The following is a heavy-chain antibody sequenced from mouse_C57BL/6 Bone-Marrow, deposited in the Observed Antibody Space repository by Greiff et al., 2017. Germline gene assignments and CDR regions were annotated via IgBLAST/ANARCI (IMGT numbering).Heavy chain of an antibody. D-gene: IGHD2-1*01. J-gene: IGHJ4*01. CDR1: GFTFSDYY. V-gene: IGHV5-16*01. Sequence: EVKLVESEGGLVQPGSSMKLSCTASGFTFSDYYMAWVRQVPEKGLEWVANINYDGSSTYYLDSLKSRFIISRDNAKNSLYLQMSSLKSEDTATYYCARDRGYGNYVDYAMDYWGQGTSVTVSS. CDR2: INYDGSST. CDR3: ARDRGYGNYVDYAMDY.